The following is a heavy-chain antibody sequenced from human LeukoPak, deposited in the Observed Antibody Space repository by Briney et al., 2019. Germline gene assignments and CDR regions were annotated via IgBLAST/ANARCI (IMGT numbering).Heavy chain of an antibody. Sequence: PSETLSLTCNVSGYSISSGYYWGWIRQPPGKGLEWIGYIYYSGSTSYNPSLRSRVTISVDTSKNQFSLKVSSVTAADTAVYYCARETSRKGAHYMDVWGKGTTVTISS. V-gene: IGHV4-61*01. D-gene: IGHD1-14*01. CDR3: ARETSRKGAHYMDV. CDR1: GYSISSGYY. J-gene: IGHJ6*03. CDR2: IYYSGST.